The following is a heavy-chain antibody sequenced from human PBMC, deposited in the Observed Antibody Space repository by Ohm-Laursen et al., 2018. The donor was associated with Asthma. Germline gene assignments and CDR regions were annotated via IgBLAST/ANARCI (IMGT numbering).Heavy chain of an antibody. Sequence: SLRLSCSASGFTFSDYYMSWIRQAPGKGLVWVSQINSDGSSTTYADSVKGRFTISRDNAKNTLYLQMNSLRAEDTAVYYCTWSFDSWGQGTPVTVSS. V-gene: IGHV3-74*01. CDR3: TWSFDS. J-gene: IGHJ4*02. CDR2: INSDGSST. CDR1: GFTFSDYY.